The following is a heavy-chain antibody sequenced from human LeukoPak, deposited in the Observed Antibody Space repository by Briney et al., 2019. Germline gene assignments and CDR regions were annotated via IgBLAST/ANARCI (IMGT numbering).Heavy chain of an antibody. CDR3: ARRGDISVWYAKDY. Sequence: ASVKVSCKASGYTFTDYYMHWVRQAPGQGLEWMAWINPNSGGTNYAQKFQGRVTVTRDTSIDTAYMELSRLRSDDTAVYYCARRGDISVWYAKDYWGQGTLVTVSS. D-gene: IGHD6-19*01. CDR2: INPNSGGT. CDR1: GYTFTDYY. V-gene: IGHV1-2*02. J-gene: IGHJ4*02.